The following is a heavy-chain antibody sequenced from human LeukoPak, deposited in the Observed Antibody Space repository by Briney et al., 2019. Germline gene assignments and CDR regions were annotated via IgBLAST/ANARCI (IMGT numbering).Heavy chain of an antibody. Sequence: ASVKVSCKASGYTFTSYGISWVRQAPGQGLEWMGWFNPNSGGTNYAQKFQGRVTMTRDTSISTAYMELSRLRSDDTAVYYCARDAALELLGSFDYWGQGTLVTVSS. J-gene: IGHJ4*02. CDR1: GYTFTSYG. D-gene: IGHD1-26*01. V-gene: IGHV1-2*02. CDR3: ARDAALELLGSFDY. CDR2: FNPNSGGT.